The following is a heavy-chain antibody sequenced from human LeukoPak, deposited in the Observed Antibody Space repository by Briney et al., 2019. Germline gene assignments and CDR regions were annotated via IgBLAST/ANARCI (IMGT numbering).Heavy chain of an antibody. D-gene: IGHD3-3*01. CDR1: GLTFSSFA. J-gene: IGHJ4*02. CDR2: IHSSGGDT. V-gene: IGHV3-23*01. Sequence: GRSLRLSCAASGLTFSSFAMTWVRQAPGKGLEWVSTIHSSGGDTYYADSVKGRFTISRDSSKNTLYLQMNSLRAEDTALYYCAKVRSRFFDYWGQGTLVTVSS. CDR3: AKVRSRFFDY.